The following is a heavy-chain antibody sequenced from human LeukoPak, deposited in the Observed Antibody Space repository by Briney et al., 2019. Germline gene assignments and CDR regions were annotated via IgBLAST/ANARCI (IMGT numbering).Heavy chain of an antibody. V-gene: IGHV4-61*02. CDR3: ARHGGSSWSY. J-gene: IGHJ4*02. Sequence: SETLSLTCTVSDGSISSGNYYWSWIRQPAGKGLEWIGRIYTSGSTNYNPSLRSRVTISVDTSKNQFSLSLSSVTAADTAVYYCARHGGSSWSYWGQGTLVTVSS. CDR2: IYTSGST. D-gene: IGHD6-13*01. CDR1: DGSISSGNYY.